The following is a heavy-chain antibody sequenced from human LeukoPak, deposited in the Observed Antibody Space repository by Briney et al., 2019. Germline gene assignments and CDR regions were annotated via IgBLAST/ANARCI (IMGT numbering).Heavy chain of an antibody. CDR3: ARSYYDVLTGNYMWLAP. V-gene: IGHV1-2*02. J-gene: IGHJ5*02. D-gene: IGHD3-9*01. CDR1: GYTFTGYY. CDR2: IDVKSGDT. Sequence: ASVTVSCKASGYTFTGYYIHWVRQAPGQGLEWMGWIDVKSGDTFYAQMFQGRVTLTGDTSINTAYMELSRLRSDDTAVFYCARSYYDVLTGNYMWLAPWGQGTLVTVSS.